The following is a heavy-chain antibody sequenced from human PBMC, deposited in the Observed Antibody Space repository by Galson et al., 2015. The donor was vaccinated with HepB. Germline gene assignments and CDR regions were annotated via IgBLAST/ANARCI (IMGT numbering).Heavy chain of an antibody. J-gene: IGHJ3*02. V-gene: IGHV4-30-2*01. Sequence: TLSLTCTVSRGSISSGGFSWSWIRQPPGKGLEWIANIYSDGGTYYSPSLKSRVTISLDRSKNQFSLKLTSVTAADTAVYYCARAVPPTPGAFDIWGQGAMVTVSS. CDR3: ARAVPPTPGAFDI. CDR1: RGSISSGGFS. CDR2: IYSDGGT. D-gene: IGHD4-23*01.